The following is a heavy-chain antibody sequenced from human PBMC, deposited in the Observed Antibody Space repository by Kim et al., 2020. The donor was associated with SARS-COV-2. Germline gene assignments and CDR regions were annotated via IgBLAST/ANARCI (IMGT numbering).Heavy chain of an antibody. CDR3: ARSALRYSNPYYYGMDV. V-gene: IGHV1-18*01. CDR1: GYILTSYG. Sequence: ASVKVSCKASGYILTSYGISWVRQAPGQGLEWMGLISAHSGNTDYAQKFQGRVTMNTDTSTGTAYMELRSLRSDDTAVYYCARSALRYSNPYYYGMDVWGQGTTVTVSS. D-gene: IGHD4-4*01. J-gene: IGHJ6*02. CDR2: ISAHSGNT.